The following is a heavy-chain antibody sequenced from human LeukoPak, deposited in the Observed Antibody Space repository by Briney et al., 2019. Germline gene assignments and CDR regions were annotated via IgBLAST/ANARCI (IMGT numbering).Heavy chain of an antibody. CDR3: AKGLFLGPHITEYCSGGSCYFPDAFDI. Sequence: GGSVRLSCAASGFTFSSYAMSWVRQAPGKGLEWVSAISGSGGSTYYADSVKGRCTISRDNSKDTLYLQMNSLRGEDTAVYYCAKGLFLGPHITEYCSGGSCYFPDAFDIWGQGTMVTVSS. CDR2: ISGSGGST. CDR1: GFTFSSYA. D-gene: IGHD2-15*01. J-gene: IGHJ3*02. V-gene: IGHV3-23*01.